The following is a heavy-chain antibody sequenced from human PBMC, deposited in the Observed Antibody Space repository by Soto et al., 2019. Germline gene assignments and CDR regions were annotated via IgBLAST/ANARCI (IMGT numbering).Heavy chain of an antibody. CDR3: ARPHGSSWLVFDS. Sequence: PSETLSLTRSVSGGSISSSGYYWAWIRQPPGKGLEWIGSIYYSGSTHYNPSLSSRVTISVETSKNQFSLQLRSVTAADTAVYYCARPHGSSWLVFDSWGQGTLVTVSS. CDR1: GGSISSSGYY. J-gene: IGHJ4*02. CDR2: IYYSGST. D-gene: IGHD6-13*01. V-gene: IGHV4-39*01.